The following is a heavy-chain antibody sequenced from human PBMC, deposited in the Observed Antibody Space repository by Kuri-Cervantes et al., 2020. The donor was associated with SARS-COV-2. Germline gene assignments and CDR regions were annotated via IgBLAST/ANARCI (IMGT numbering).Heavy chain of an antibody. J-gene: IGHJ3*02. D-gene: IGHD2-15*01. Sequence: SVKVSCKTSGVSFNTYPLTWVRQAPGQGLEWMGGIIPIFGSADYAQKFQGRVTITADESTSTAYMELSSLRSEDTAVYYCARDVLRRTLLAQSYAFDIWGQGTMVTVSS. CDR2: IIPIFGSA. V-gene: IGHV1-69*13. CDR3: ARDVLRRTLLAQSYAFDI. CDR1: GVSFNTYP.